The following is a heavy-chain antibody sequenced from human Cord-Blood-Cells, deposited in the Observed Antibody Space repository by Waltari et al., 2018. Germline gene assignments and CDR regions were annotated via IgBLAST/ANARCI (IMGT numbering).Heavy chain of an antibody. Sequence: QVQLVQSGAEVKKPGASVKVSCKASGYTFTSYYMHWVRQAPGQGLEWMGIINPSGGSTSYAQKCQGRVTMTRDTSTITVYMELSSLRSEDTAVYYCARGVVVVPAAILWDNYYYYMDVWGKGTTVTVSS. V-gene: IGHV1-46*01. CDR1: GYTFTSYY. CDR2: INPSGGST. J-gene: IGHJ6*03. D-gene: IGHD2-2*01. CDR3: ARGVVVVPAAILWDNYYYYMDV.